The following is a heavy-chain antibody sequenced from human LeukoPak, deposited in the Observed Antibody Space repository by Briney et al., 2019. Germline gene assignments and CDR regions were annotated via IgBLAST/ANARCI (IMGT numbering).Heavy chain of an antibody. J-gene: IGHJ3*02. Sequence: SETLSLTCTVSGYSISSGYSWGWIRQPPGKGLEWIGSIYHSGNTYYNPSLKSRVTISLDTSKNQFSLNLSSVTAADTAVYYCAREVTLIVVVVTAGDEFDIWGQGTMVTASS. CDR2: IYHSGNT. D-gene: IGHD3-22*01. CDR1: GYSISSGYS. CDR3: AREVTLIVVVVTAGDEFDI. V-gene: IGHV4-38-2*02.